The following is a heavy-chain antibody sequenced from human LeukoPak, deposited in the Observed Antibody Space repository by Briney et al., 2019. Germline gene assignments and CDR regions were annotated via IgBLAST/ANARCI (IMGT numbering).Heavy chain of an antibody. CDR2: ISPDGNTE. CDR1: GFTLSNQW. V-gene: IGHV3-7*03. CDR3: AKDLYLRDFWSGYFDY. J-gene: IGHJ4*02. D-gene: IGHD3-3*01. Sequence: GGSLRLSCVASGFTLSNQWMNWVRQAPGKGLEWVANISPDGNTERFVASVKGRFTMSRDYAKNSLFLQMNSLRAEDTAVFYCAKDLYLRDFWSGYFDYWGQGIPVTVSP.